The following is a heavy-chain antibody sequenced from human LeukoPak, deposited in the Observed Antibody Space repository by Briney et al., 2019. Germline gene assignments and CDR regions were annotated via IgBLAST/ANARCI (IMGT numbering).Heavy chain of an antibody. CDR3: ARDTPMASSDY. D-gene: IGHD5-18*01. CDR1: GFTFSSYA. J-gene: IGHJ4*02. CDR2: ISYDGTNQ. Sequence: GRSLRLSCAASGFTFSSYAMHWVRQAPGKGLEWVAFISYDGTNQYYADSVKGRFTISIDNSKNTLYLQMNSLRAEDTAVYYCARDTPMASSDYWGQGTLVTVSS. V-gene: IGHV3-30*04.